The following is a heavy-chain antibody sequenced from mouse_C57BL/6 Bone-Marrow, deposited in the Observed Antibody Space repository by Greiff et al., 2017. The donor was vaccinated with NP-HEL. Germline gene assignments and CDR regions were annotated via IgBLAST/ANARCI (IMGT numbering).Heavy chain of an antibody. CDR1: GYTFTSYW. J-gene: IGHJ1*03. CDR3: AGLTMINWYFDV. V-gene: IGHV1-64*01. D-gene: IGHD2-4*01. Sequence: QVQLQQSGAELVKPGASVKLSCKASGYTFTSYWMHWVKQRPGQGLEWIGMIHPNSGSTNYNEKFKSKATLTVDKSSSTAYMQLSSLTSEDSAVYYCAGLTMINWYFDVWGTGTTVTVSS. CDR2: IHPNSGST.